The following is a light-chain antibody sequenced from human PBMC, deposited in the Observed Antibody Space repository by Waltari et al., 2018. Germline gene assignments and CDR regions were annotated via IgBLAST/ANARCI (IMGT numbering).Light chain of an antibody. CDR1: ALPKKY. Sequence: SYELTQPPSVSVSPGQTARITCSGDALPKKYAYWYQQKSGQAPVLVIYEDSKRPSGITERISGSSSGTMATLTSSGAQVEDEGDYYCYSADSTVNHDVFGTGTKVTVL. CDR2: EDS. J-gene: IGLJ1*01. V-gene: IGLV3-10*01. CDR3: YSADSTVNHDV.